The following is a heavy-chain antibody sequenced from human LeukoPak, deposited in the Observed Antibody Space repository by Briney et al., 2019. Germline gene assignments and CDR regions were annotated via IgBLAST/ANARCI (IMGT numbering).Heavy chain of an antibody. J-gene: IGHJ4*02. V-gene: IGHV4-34*01. Sequence: SETLSLTCSVSGGSISSYYWSWIRQPPGKGLEWIGEINHSGSTNYNPSLKSRVTISVDTSKNQFSLKLSSVTAADTAVYYRARANGSGSYYFDYWGQGTLVTVSS. CDR1: GGSISSYY. D-gene: IGHD3-10*01. CDR2: INHSGST. CDR3: ARANGSGSYYFDY.